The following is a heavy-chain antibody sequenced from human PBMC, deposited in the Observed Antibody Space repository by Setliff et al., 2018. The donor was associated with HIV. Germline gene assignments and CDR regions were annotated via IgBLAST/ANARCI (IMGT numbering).Heavy chain of an antibody. J-gene: IGHJ4*02. CDR3: ARQMTIPGVAVTPVDY. Sequence: SETLSLTCTVSGGSIRSYYWSWIRQSPGKGLEWIGYVFYNGDTAYNPSLKSRLTISVGTSKSQFSLKLTSVTAADTAVYYCARQMTIPGVAVTPVDYWGQGALGTVS. V-gene: IGHV4-59*08. D-gene: IGHD3-3*01. CDR2: VFYNGDT. CDR1: GGSIRSYY.